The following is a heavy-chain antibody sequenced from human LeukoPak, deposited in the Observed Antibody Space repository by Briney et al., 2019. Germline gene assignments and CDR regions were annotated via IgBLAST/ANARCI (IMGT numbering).Heavy chain of an antibody. V-gene: IGHV1-24*01. CDR2: FDPEDGET. CDR3: ATATPAAKGGGFDY. D-gene: IGHD2-2*01. CDR1: GDTLTELS. Sequence: GASVKVSCKVSGDTLTELSMHWVRQAPGKGLEWMGGFDPEDGETIYAQKFQGRVTMTEDTSTDTAYMELSSLRSEDTAVYYCATATPAAKGGGFDYWGQGTLVTVSS. J-gene: IGHJ4*02.